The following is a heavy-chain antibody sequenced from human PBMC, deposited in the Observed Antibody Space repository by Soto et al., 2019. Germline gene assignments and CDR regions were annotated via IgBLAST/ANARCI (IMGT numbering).Heavy chain of an antibody. CDR2: IYYSGST. Sequence: SETLSLTCTVSGGSISSYYWSWIRQPPGKGLEWIGYIYYSGSTNYNPSLKSRVTISVDTSKNQFSLKLSSVTAADTAVYYCARHGYRSSWPFDYWGQGTLVTVSS. CDR1: GGSISSYY. CDR3: ARHGYRSSWPFDY. D-gene: IGHD6-13*01. V-gene: IGHV4-59*08. J-gene: IGHJ4*02.